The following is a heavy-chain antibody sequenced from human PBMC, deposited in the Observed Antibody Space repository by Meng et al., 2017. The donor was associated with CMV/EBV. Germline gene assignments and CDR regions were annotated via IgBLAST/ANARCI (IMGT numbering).Heavy chain of an antibody. J-gene: IGHJ4*02. CDR2: INPNSGGT. Sequence: SGYTFTGYYMHWVRQTPGQGLEWMGWINPNSGGTNYAQKFQGRVTMTRDTSISTAYMELSRLRSDDTAVYYCARDFSHTAMVSRGSGYWGQGTLVTVSS. D-gene: IGHD5-18*01. CDR3: ARDFSHTAMVSRGSGY. V-gene: IGHV1-2*02. CDR1: GYTFTGYY.